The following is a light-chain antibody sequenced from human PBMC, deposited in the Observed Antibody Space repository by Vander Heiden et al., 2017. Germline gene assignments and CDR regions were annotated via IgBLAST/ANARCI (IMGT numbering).Light chain of an antibody. J-gene: IGKJ2*02. V-gene: IGKV2-28*01. Sequence: EIMMTQSPLSLPVTPGEPASISCRSSQSLLHRNGHTYLDWYVQKPGQSPQLLIYFVSNRASGVPDRFSGSGSGTDFALQISRVEADDFGLYYCMQALETPCTFGQGTKLEIK. CDR1: QSLLHRNGHTY. CDR2: FVS. CDR3: MQALETPCT.